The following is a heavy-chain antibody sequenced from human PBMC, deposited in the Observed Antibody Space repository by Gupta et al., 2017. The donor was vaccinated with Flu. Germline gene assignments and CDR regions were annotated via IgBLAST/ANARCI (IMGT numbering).Heavy chain of an antibody. CDR1: GGSISSYY. J-gene: IGHJ3*02. CDR2: IYTSGST. CDR3: ARYRGRPKQTMYDAFDI. D-gene: IGHD3-10*01. Sequence: QVQLQESGPGLVKPSETLSLTCTVSGGSISSYYWSWIRQPAGKGLEWIGRIYTSGSTNYNPSLKSRVTMSVDTSKNQFSLKLSSVTAADTAVYYCARYRGRPKQTMYDAFDIWGQGTMVTVSS. V-gene: IGHV4-4*07.